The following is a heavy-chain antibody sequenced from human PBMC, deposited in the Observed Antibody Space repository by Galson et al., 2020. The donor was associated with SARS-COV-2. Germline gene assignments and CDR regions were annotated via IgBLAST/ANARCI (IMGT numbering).Heavy chain of an antibody. J-gene: IGHJ3*01. CDR2: ISSGGGRT. V-gene: IGHV3-64D*06. D-gene: IGHD6-13*01. CDR3: VKDIGTVEYGSTWYNTLDT. CDR1: GFSFNTFA. Sequence: GGSLRLSCAASGFSFNTFAMYWVRQAPGKGLEFVSAISSGGGRTFYADSVKGRFTVSRDNSKNMLSLQMSSLRTEDTAVYYCVKDIGTVEYGSTWYNTLDTWGQGTLVTVSS.